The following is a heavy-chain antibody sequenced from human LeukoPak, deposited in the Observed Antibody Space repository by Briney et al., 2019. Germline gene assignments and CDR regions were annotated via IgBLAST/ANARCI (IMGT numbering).Heavy chain of an antibody. V-gene: IGHV3-23*01. CDR1: GFTFSSYA. CDR2: ISGSGSST. CDR3: AKYSSSSGRSDY. Sequence: GGSPRLSCTASGFTFSSYAMSWVRQAPGKGLEWVSAISGSGSSTFYADSVKGRFTISRDNAKNSLYLQMNSLRAEDTAVYYCAKYSSSSGRSDYWGQGTLVTVSS. D-gene: IGHD6-6*01. J-gene: IGHJ4*02.